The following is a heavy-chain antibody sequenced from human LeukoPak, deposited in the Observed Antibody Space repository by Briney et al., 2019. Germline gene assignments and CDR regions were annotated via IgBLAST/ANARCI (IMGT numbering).Heavy chain of an antibody. J-gene: IGHJ4*02. CDR1: GGSISSYY. CDR2: ISYSGST. V-gene: IGHV4-59*08. CDR3: ARHAPMTTYDY. Sequence: PSETLSLTCSVSGGSISSYYWSWIRQPPGKGLEWIGYISYSGSTNYNPSLKSRVTISVDTSKNQFSLKLSSVTAADTAVYYCARHAPMTTYDYWGQGTLVTVSS. D-gene: IGHD4-11*01.